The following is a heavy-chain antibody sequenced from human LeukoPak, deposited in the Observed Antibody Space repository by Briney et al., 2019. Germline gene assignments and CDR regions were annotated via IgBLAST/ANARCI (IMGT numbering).Heavy chain of an antibody. CDR2: IIPIFGTA. J-gene: IGHJ5*02. Sequence: SVKVSCKASGGTFSSYAISWVRQAPGQGLEWMGGIIPIFGTANYAQMFQGRVTITADESTSTAYMELSSLRSEDTAVYYCARVGPGYCTNGVCYTGVWFDPWGQGTLVTVSS. CDR1: GGTFSSYA. V-gene: IGHV1-69*13. CDR3: ARVGPGYCTNGVCYTGVWFDP. D-gene: IGHD2-8*01.